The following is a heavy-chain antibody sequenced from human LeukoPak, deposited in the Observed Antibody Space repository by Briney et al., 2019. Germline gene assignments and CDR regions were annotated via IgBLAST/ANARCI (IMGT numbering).Heavy chain of an antibody. D-gene: IGHD3-22*01. J-gene: IGHJ3*02. V-gene: IGHV5-51*01. CDR3: ARPTDYYDSSGYAFDI. Sequence: GESLKISCKGSGYSFTSYWIGWVRQMPGKGLEWMGIIYPGDSDTRYSPSFQGQVTISADKSISAAYLQWSSLKASDTAMYYCARPTDYYDSSGYAFDIWGQGTMVTISS. CDR2: IYPGDSDT. CDR1: GYSFTSYW.